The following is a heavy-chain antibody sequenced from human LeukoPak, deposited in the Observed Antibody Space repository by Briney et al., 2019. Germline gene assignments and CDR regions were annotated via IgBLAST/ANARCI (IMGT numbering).Heavy chain of an antibody. CDR2: ISSSGSTI. Sequence: PGGSLRLSCAASGFTFSDYYMGWIRQAPGKGLEGGSYISSSGSTIYYADSVEGRFTNSRDNAKNSLYLQMNSLRAEDTAVYYCARDETTESSSWIDYWGQGTLVTVSS. CDR3: ARDETTESSSWIDY. V-gene: IGHV3-11*01. CDR1: GFTFSDYY. D-gene: IGHD6-13*01. J-gene: IGHJ4*02.